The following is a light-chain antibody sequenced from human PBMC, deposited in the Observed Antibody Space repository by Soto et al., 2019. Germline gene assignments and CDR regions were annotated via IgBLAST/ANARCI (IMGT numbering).Light chain of an antibody. CDR3: QHYNSYSEA. J-gene: IGKJ1*01. CDR2: KAS. V-gene: IGKV1-5*03. Sequence: IQMTQSPYTLAGSVVGRVPITCRASQTISSWLAWYQQKPGKAPKLLIYKASTLKSGVPSRFSGSGSGTEFTLTISSLQPDDFATYYCQHYNSYSEAFGQGTKVDIK. CDR1: QTISSW.